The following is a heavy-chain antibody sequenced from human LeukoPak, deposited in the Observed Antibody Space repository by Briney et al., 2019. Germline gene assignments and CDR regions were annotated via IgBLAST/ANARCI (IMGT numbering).Heavy chain of an antibody. CDR1: GGSISSYY. D-gene: IGHD3-9*01. V-gene: IGHV4-59*08. Sequence: PSETLSLTCTVSGGSISSYYWSWIRQPPGKGLEWIGYIYYSGSTNYNPSLKRRVTISVDTSKNQFSLKLSSVTAADTAVYYCARLDILTGYLNAFDIWGQGTMVTVSS. CDR2: IYYSGST. J-gene: IGHJ3*02. CDR3: ARLDILTGYLNAFDI.